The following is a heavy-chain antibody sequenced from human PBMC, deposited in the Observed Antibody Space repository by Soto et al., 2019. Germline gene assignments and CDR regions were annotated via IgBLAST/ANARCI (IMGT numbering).Heavy chain of an antibody. CDR3: ARDSLALFDS. J-gene: IGHJ4*02. Sequence: QAQLQESGPGLVKTSETLSLTCTVSDGSVSSGNYYWTWIRQPPGKGLEWIGYIHSSGSTLYNPSLKCRVFISVDTSMNQFSLKLTSVTAADTALYFCARDSLALFDSWGQGTLVTVSS. CDR2: IHSSGST. D-gene: IGHD5-12*01. CDR1: DGSVSSGNYY. V-gene: IGHV4-61*01.